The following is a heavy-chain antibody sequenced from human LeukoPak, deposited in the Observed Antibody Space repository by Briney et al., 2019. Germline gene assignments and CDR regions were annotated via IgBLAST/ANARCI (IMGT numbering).Heavy chain of an antibody. CDR1: GGSISSYY. Sequence: KPSETLSLTCTVSGGSISSYYWSWIRQPPGKGLEWIGYIYYSGSTNYNPSLKSRVTISVDTSKNQFSLKLSSVTAADTAVYYCARELRFLEWLTNWFDPWGQGTLVTVSS. D-gene: IGHD3-3*01. CDR3: ARELRFLEWLTNWFDP. V-gene: IGHV4-59*01. CDR2: IYYSGST. J-gene: IGHJ5*02.